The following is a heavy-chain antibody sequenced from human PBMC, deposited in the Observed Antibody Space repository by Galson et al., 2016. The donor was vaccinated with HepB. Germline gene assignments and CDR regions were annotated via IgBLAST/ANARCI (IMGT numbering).Heavy chain of an antibody. V-gene: IGHV3-9*01. CDR2: ISWNSANI. D-gene: IGHD6-6*01. CDR1: GFSLDDYA. Sequence: SLRLSCAASGFSLDDYAMNWVRQAPGKGLEWVAGISWNSANIDYADSVKGRFTISRDNAKNSLYLQMNSLRAEDTALYYCTKDLDSTLSGFDYWGQGTLVTVSS. CDR3: TKDLDSTLSGFDY. J-gene: IGHJ4*02.